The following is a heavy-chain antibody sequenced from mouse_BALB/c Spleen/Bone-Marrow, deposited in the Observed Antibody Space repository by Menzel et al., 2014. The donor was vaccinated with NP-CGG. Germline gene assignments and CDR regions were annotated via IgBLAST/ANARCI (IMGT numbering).Heavy chain of an antibody. CDR2: LDPANGDT. CDR1: GFKIKDTY. CDR3: ARYRLGTYFDY. Sequence: EVMLVESGAELVKPGASVKLSCTASGFKIKDTYMHWVRQRPEQGLEWIGRLDPANGDTRYDPKFQGKATITADTSSSTAYLQLSSLTSEDTAVYCCARYRLGTYFDYWGQGTTLTVSS. V-gene: IGHV14-3*02. D-gene: IGHD2-14*01. J-gene: IGHJ2*01.